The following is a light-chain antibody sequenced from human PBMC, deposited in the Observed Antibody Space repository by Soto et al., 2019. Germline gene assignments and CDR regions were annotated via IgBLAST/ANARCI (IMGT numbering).Light chain of an antibody. CDR3: LQYGSSPLYT. CDR1: QSVNSRF. Sequence: ENVLTQSPGTLSLSPGETATLSCRTSQSVNSRFFAWYQQKPGQAPRLLIYATSNRATGIPDRFSGGGSGTDLTLTISTLEPEDFAVYYCLQYGSSPLYTFGRGTKLEMK. CDR2: ATS. J-gene: IGKJ2*01. V-gene: IGKV3-20*01.